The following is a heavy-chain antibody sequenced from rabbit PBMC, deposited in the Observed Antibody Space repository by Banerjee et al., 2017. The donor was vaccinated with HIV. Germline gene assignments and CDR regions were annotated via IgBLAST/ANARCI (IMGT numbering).Heavy chain of an antibody. CDR3: VRETETYADYAGYGYNL. D-gene: IGHD7-1*01. Sequence: QSLEESGGDLVKPGASLTLTCTASGFSFSSSYYMCWVRQAPGKGLEWIGYIDPVFGSTYYANWVNGRFTISSHNAQNTLYLQLNSLTAADTATYFCVRETETYADYAGYGYNLWGQGTLVTVS. V-gene: IGHV1S40*01. CDR2: IDPVFGST. CDR1: GFSFSSSYY. J-gene: IGHJ4*01.